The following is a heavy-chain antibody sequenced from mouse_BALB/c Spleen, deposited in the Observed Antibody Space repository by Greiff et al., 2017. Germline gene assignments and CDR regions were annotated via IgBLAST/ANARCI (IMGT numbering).Heavy chain of an antibody. D-gene: IGHD1-1*01. Sequence: VQLQQSGAELVRPGALVKLSCKASGFNIKDYYMHWVKQRPEQGLEWIGWIDPENGNTIYDPKFQGKASITADTSSNTAYLQLSSLTSEDTAVYYCAREGYGSSAWFAYWGQGTLVTVSA. CDR1: GFNIKDYY. CDR3: AREGYGSSAWFAY. J-gene: IGHJ3*01. CDR2: IDPENGNT. V-gene: IGHV14-1*02.